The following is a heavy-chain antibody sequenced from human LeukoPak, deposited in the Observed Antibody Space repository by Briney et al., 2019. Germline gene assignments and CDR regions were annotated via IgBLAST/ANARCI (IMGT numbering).Heavy chain of an antibody. CDR1: GYTFTGYY. CDR2: INPNSGGT. V-gene: IGHV1-2*02. Sequence: GASVKVSCKASGYTFTGYYIHWVRQAPGQGLEWMGCINPNSGGTNYAQKFQGRVTMTRDASISTAYMELSRLRSDDTAVYYCARGNSAEYFQHWGQGTLVTVSS. J-gene: IGHJ1*01. CDR3: ARGNSAEYFQH.